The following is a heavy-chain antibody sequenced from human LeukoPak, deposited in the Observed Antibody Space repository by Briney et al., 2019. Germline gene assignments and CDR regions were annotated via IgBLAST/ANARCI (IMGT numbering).Heavy chain of an antibody. J-gene: IGHJ3*02. CDR3: ASPRADSSGYFAFDI. CDR2: IIPIFGTA. Sequence: ASVKVSCKASGGTFSSHAISWVRQAPGQGLEWMGGIIPIFGTANYAQKFQGRVTITADESTSTAYMELSSLRSEDTAVYYCASPRADSSGYFAFDIWGQGTMVTVSS. V-gene: IGHV1-69*13. D-gene: IGHD3-22*01. CDR1: GGTFSSHA.